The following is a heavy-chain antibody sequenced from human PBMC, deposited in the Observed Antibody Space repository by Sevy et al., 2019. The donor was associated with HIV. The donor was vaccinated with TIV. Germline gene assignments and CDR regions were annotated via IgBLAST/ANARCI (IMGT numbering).Heavy chain of an antibody. CDR3: GEWGGGHYDPDEIGYYFYYYNMDV. Sequence: GGSLRLSCAVSGFSFDSYGMTWVRQAPGKGLEWVSGISGSGTRTYYADSVKGRFIISRDNSKNTLYLQMNSLRSEDTGIYYCGEWGGGHYDPDEIGYYFYYYNMDVWGKGTTVTVSS. CDR1: GFSFDSYG. CDR2: ISGSGTRT. V-gene: IGHV3-23*01. J-gene: IGHJ6*03. D-gene: IGHD3-22*01.